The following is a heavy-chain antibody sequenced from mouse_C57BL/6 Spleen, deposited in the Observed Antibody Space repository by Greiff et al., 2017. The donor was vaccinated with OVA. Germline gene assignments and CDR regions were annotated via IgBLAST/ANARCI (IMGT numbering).Heavy chain of an antibody. J-gene: IGHJ3*01. CDR1: GYSFTGYY. CDR3: ASPYDYDPAWFAY. V-gene: IGHV1-42*01. CDR2: INPSTGGT. D-gene: IGHD2-4*01. Sequence: EVQRVESGPELVKPGASVKISCKASGYSFTGYYMNWVKQSPEKSLEWIGEINPSTGGTTYNQKFKAKATLTVDKSSSTAYMQLKSLTSEDSAVYYCASPYDYDPAWFAYWGQGTLVTVSA.